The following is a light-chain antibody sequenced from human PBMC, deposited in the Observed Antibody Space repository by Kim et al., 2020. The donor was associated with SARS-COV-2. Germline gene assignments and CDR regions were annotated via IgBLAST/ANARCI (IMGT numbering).Light chain of an antibody. J-gene: IGKJ5*01. CDR3: QQNYNTPIT. CDR1: QSISNY. Sequence: DIQMTQSPSSLSASVGYRVTVTCRASQSISNYLNWYQQKPGKAPKLLIYTASSLQSGVPSRFSGSGSGTDFTLTISSLQPEDFATYYCQQNYNTPITFGQGTRLEIK. V-gene: IGKV1-39*01. CDR2: TAS.